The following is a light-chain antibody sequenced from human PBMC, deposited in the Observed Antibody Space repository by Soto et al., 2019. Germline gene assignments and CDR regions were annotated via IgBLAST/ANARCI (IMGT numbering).Light chain of an antibody. Sequence: EIVMTQSPATLSVSPGERATLSCRASQSVSSNLAWYQQKPGQAPRLLIYGASTRATGIPARFSGSGSGTEFTLTISSLQSEDFAVYYCQQRSSWPPTFGQGTRLETK. J-gene: IGKJ5*01. CDR1: QSVSSN. CDR3: QQRSSWPPT. V-gene: IGKV3-15*01. CDR2: GAS.